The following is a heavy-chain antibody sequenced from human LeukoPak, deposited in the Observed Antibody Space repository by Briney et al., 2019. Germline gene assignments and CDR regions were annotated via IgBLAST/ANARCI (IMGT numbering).Heavy chain of an antibody. V-gene: IGHV3-23*01. Sequence: GGSLRLSCAASGFTFSNYAMSWVRQAPGKGLEWVSTINDRGIATYYADSVKGRFTISRDNSKNTLSLQVSSLRAEDTAIYYCAKDMGGPAYCGGDCYSRFFQHWGQGTLVTVS. CDR1: GFTFSNYA. J-gene: IGHJ1*01. D-gene: IGHD2-21*02. CDR2: INDRGIAT. CDR3: AKDMGGPAYCGGDCYSRFFQH.